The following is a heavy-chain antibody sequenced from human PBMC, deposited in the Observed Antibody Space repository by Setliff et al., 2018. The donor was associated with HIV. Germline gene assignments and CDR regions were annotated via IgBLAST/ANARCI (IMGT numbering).Heavy chain of an antibody. Sequence: GASVKVSCKASGYIFSHYYTHWVRQAPGQGLEWMGRINPNSGGTNYAQKSQGRVTMTRDTSISTAYMELSRLRSDDTAVYYCARGTRVGANDAFDIWGQGTMVTVSS. D-gene: IGHD1-26*01. CDR3: ARGTRVGANDAFDI. CDR1: GYIFSHYY. V-gene: IGHV1-2*06. J-gene: IGHJ3*02. CDR2: INPNSGGT.